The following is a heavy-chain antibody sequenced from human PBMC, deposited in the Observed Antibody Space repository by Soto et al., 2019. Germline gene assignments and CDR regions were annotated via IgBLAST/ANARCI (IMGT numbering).Heavy chain of an antibody. J-gene: IGHJ6*02. CDR3: SRVITMVRGVIIGTVVQPTGGMDV. CDR1: GYTFTSYG. Sequence: QVQLEQSGAEVKKPGASVKVSCKASGYTFTSYGISWVRQAPGQGLERMGWISAYNGNTNYAQKVQGRVHMTTDTTKNTTYSERRSLRSVVTAWYYCSRVITMVRGVIIGTVVQPTGGMDVWFQVTTVTVSS. D-gene: IGHD3-10*01. V-gene: IGHV1-18*01. CDR2: ISAYNGNT.